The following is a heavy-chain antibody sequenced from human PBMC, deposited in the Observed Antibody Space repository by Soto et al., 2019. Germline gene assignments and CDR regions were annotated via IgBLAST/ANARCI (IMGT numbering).Heavy chain of an antibody. J-gene: IGHJ6*02. V-gene: IGHV3-23*01. D-gene: IGHD5-18*01. CDR3: ARDGPDTAMVSEYYYYGMDV. CDR2: IISCGGGT. CDR1: GFPFSTYA. Sequence: GGPLRLPCSASGFPFSTYAMIGVRQAPGRGREGVAIIISCGGGTYYPDSMKGRFTISRDNSKNSLYLQLNSLRAEDTAVYYCARDGPDTAMVSEYYYYGMDVWGQGTTVPVSS.